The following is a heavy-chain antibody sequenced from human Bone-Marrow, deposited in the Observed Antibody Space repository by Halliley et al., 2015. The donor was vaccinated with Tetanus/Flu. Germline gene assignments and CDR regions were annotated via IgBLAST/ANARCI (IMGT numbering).Heavy chain of an antibody. Sequence: EWIGKIFHSGNPHYTPSLKGRVTMPVDKSKNQFSLKVPSVSAADTAVYYCARKRPSSSGNFDYWGQGTLVTVSS. D-gene: IGHD6-13*01. V-gene: IGHV4-4*02. CDR3: ARKRPSSSGNFDY. CDR2: IFHSGNP. J-gene: IGHJ4*02.